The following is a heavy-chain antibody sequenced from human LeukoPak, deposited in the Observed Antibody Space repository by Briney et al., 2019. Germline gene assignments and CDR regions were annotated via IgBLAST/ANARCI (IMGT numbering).Heavy chain of an antibody. CDR3: ARDDYYDSSVG. CDR2: IYYSGST. D-gene: IGHD3-22*01. V-gene: IGHV4-59*01. Sequence: SETLSLTCTVSGGSISSYYWSWIRQPPGKGLEWIGCIYYSGSTNYNPSLKSRVTISVDTSKNQFSLKLSSVTAADTAVYYCARDDYYDSSVGWGQGTLVTVSS. CDR1: GGSISSYY. J-gene: IGHJ4*02.